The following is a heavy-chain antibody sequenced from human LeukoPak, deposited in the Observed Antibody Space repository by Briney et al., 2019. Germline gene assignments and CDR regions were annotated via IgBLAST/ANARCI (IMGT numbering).Heavy chain of an antibody. CDR1: GYSISSAYY. Sequence: PSETLSLTCSVSGYSISSAYYWGWIRQPPGKGLEWIGTMYHSGSTNYNPSLKSRVTISVDTSKNQFSLKQSSVTAADTAVYFCARGFRGDNFDYWGQGTLVTVSS. CDR3: ARGFRGDNFDY. J-gene: IGHJ4*02. D-gene: IGHD7-27*01. V-gene: IGHV4-38-2*02. CDR2: MYHSGST.